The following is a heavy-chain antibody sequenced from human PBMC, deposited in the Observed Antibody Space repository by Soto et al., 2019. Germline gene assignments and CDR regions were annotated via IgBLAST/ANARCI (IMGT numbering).Heavy chain of an antibody. V-gene: IGHV3-48*03. Sequence: GGSLRLSCAASGFTFSSCEMNWVRQAPGKGLEWVSYISSSGSTIYYADSVKGRFTISRDNAKNSLYLQMNSLRAEDTAVYYCARMVPTAVAGTLDYWGQGTLVTVSS. CDR1: GFTFSSCE. CDR3: ARMVPTAVAGTLDY. CDR2: ISSSGSTI. J-gene: IGHJ4*02. D-gene: IGHD6-19*01.